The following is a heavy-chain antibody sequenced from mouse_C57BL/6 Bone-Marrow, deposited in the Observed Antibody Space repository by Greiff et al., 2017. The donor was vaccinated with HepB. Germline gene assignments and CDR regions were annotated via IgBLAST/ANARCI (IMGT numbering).Heavy chain of an antibody. CDR2: IDPSDSET. CDR3: ARGGDGYLYYFDY. Sequence: QVQLQQPGAELGRPGSSVKLSCKASGYTFPSYWVHWVKQRPIQGLEWIGNIDPSDSETHYNQKFKDKATLTVDKSSSTAYMQLSSLTSEDSAVYYCARGGDGYLYYFDYWGQGTTLTVSS. CDR1: GYTFPSYW. D-gene: IGHD2-3*01. V-gene: IGHV1-52*01. J-gene: IGHJ2*01.